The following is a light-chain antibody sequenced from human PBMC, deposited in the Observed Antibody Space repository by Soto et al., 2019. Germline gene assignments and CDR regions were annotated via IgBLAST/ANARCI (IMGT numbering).Light chain of an antibody. J-gene: IGKJ1*01. CDR1: QTISSW. CDR3: LQDYNFPWT. V-gene: IGKV1-5*03. Sequence: DIQMTQSPSTLSGSVGDRVTITCRASQTISSWLAWYQQKPGKAPKLLIYKASTLQSGVPSRFSGSGSGTDFTLTISSLQPEDFATYFCLQDYNFPWTFGQGTKVEV. CDR2: KAS.